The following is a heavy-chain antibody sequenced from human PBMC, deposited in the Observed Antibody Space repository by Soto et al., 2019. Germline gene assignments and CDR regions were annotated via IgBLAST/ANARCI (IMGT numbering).Heavy chain of an antibody. Sequence: KPSETLSLTCTVSGGSISSGGYYWSWIRQHPGKGLEWIGYIYYSGSTYYNPSLKSRVTISVDTSKNQFSLKLSSVTAADTAVYYCARDGNYYYDSTMRAFDIWGQGTMVTVS. J-gene: IGHJ3*02. D-gene: IGHD3-22*01. CDR2: IYYSGST. V-gene: IGHV4-31*03. CDR3: ARDGNYYYDSTMRAFDI. CDR1: GGSISSGGYY.